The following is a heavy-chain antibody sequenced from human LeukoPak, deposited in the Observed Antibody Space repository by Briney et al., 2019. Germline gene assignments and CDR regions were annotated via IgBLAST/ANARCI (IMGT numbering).Heavy chain of an antibody. V-gene: IGHV4-34*01. D-gene: IGHD6-13*01. CDR3: ARASRIAAAGTNYFDD. CDR1: GGSISSYY. Sequence: SETLSLTCTVSGGSISSYYWSWIRQPPGKGLGWIGEINHSGSTNYNPSLKSRGTISVDTSKNQFSLKLSSVTAADTAVYYCARASRIAAAGTNYFDDWGQGTLVTVSS. J-gene: IGHJ4*02. CDR2: INHSGST.